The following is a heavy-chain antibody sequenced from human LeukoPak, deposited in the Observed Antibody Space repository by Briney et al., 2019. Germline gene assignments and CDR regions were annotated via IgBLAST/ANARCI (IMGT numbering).Heavy chain of an antibody. D-gene: IGHD6-19*01. J-gene: IGHJ4*02. V-gene: IGHV3-30*03. Sequence: GTSLRLSCVASGFSFSNHGMHWVRQAPGKGLEWVSVIASDGGAKFYADSVKGRFTISRDNPKNMFFLQMNLLTVEDTAIYYCAREATWGQWYFDHWGQGTPVTVSS. CDR3: AREATWGQWYFDH. CDR1: GFSFSNHG. CDR2: IASDGGAK.